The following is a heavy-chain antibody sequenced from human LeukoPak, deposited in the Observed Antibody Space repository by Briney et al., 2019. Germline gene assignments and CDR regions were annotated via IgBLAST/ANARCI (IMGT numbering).Heavy chain of an antibody. Sequence: SETLSLTCTVSGDSIRTYSWSWIRQPPGKGLEWIGYISDSGRTNYNPSLKSRVSISPDTSKNQLSLRLSSVTAADTAVYYCARQFGLTWFAPWGQATLVTVSS. CDR3: ARQFGLTWFAP. CDR2: ISDSGRT. V-gene: IGHV4-59*08. D-gene: IGHD3-16*01. CDR1: GDSIRTYS. J-gene: IGHJ5*02.